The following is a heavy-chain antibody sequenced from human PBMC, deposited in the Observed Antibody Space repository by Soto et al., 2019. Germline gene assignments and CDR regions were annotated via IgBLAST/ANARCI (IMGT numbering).Heavy chain of an antibody. D-gene: IGHD3-22*01. V-gene: IGHV4-34*01. J-gene: IGHJ4*02. CDR3: AREQFYDSSGYYFL. CDR1: GGSFSGYY. Sequence: SETLSLTCAVYGGSFSGYYWSWIRQPPGKGLEWIGEINHSGGTNYNPSLKSRVTISVDTSKNQFSLKLSSVTAADTAVYYCAREQFYDSSGYYFLWGQGTLVTVSS. CDR2: INHSGGT.